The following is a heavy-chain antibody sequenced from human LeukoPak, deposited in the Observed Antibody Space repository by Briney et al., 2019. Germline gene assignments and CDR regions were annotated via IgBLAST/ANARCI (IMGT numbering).Heavy chain of an antibody. J-gene: IGHJ4*02. V-gene: IGHV3-30-3*01. CDR2: ISYDGSNK. CDR3: ARDLFPGDYGDYD. Sequence: GGSLRLSCAASGFTFSSYAMHWVRQAPGKGLEWVAVISYDGSNKYYADSVKGRFTISRDNSKNTLYLQMNGLRAEDTAVYYCARDLFPGDYGDYDWGQGTLVTVSS. CDR1: GFTFSSYA. D-gene: IGHD4-17*01.